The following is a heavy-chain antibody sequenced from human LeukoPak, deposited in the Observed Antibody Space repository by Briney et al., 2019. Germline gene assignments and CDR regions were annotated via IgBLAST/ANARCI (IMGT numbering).Heavy chain of an antibody. V-gene: IGHV4-34*01. Sequence: SETLSLTCAVYGGSFSGYYWSWLRQPPGKGLEWIGEINHSGSTNYNPSLKSRVTISVDTSKNQFSLKLSSVTAADTAVYYCARGLVRFGELYWGQGTLVTVSS. CDR2: INHSGST. CDR1: GGSFSGYY. D-gene: IGHD3-10*01. CDR3: ARGLVRFGELY. J-gene: IGHJ4*02.